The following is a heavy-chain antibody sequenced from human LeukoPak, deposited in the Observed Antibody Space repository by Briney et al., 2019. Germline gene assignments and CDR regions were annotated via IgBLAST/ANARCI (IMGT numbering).Heavy chain of an antibody. Sequence: AESLRLSCAASGFAVSSNYMSWVRHAPRQGLEWVSIVYSDGRTFYTDSVKGRFTVSRDSSKNTLHLEMNSLRVEDTAIYYCARDNRVITIFGVVTRWWFDPWGQGSLVTVSS. CDR2: VYSDGRT. D-gene: IGHD3-3*01. V-gene: IGHV3-53*01. J-gene: IGHJ5*02. CDR1: GFAVSSNY. CDR3: ARDNRVITIFGVVTRWWFDP.